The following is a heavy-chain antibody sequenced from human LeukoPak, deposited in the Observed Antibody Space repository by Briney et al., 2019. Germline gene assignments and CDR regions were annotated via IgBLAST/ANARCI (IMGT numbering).Heavy chain of an antibody. CDR2: ISSSGSLI. CDR1: GFTLSDYY. Sequence: GGSLRLSCAASGFTLSDYYMSWIRQAPGKGLEWVSYISSSGSLIYYAGSVKGRFTISRDNAKNSLYLQMNSLRAEDTAVYYCARADSRAGAFDIWGQGTMVTVSS. V-gene: IGHV3-11*04. D-gene: IGHD6-13*01. J-gene: IGHJ3*02. CDR3: ARADSRAGAFDI.